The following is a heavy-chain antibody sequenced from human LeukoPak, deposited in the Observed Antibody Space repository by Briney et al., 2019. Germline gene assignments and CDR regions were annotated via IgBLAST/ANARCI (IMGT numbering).Heavy chain of an antibody. V-gene: IGHV3-23*01. D-gene: IGHD1-26*01. Sequence: GGSLRLSCAASGFTFSSYAMSWVRQAPGKGLEWVSVITASDDKAYFAGSVKGRFIISRDNSKNTVYLQLNSLRAEDTAVYYCARDGVVGAGDYLDYWGRGTLVTVSS. J-gene: IGHJ4*02. CDR2: ITASDDKA. CDR3: ARDGVVGAGDYLDY. CDR1: GFTFSSYA.